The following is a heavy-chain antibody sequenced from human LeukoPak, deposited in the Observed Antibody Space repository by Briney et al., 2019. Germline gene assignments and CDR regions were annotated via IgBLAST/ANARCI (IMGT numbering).Heavy chain of an antibody. J-gene: IGHJ3*02. CDR3: AITYYYEPPDAFDI. CDR2: ISGDGGST. CDR1: GFTFDDYA. Sequence: GGSLRLSCAASGFTFDDYAMHWVRQAPGKGLEWVSLISGDGGSTYYADSVKGRFTISIDNSKNSLYLQMNRLRTEVTALYYCAITYYYEPPDAFDIWGQGTMVTVSS. V-gene: IGHV3-43*02. D-gene: IGHD3-22*01.